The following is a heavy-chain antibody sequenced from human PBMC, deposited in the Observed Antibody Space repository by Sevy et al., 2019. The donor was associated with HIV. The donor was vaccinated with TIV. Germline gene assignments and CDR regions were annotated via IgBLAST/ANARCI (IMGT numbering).Heavy chain of an antibody. CDR3: ATTKDYYESSGYPFDY. Sequence: ASVKVSCKVSGCTLTQLSMNWVRQAPGKGLEWMGSFDPEDGETIYAQKFQGRVTMTEDRSTDTAYMDLSSLRSEDTAVYYCATTKDYYESSGYPFDYWGQGTLVTVSS. V-gene: IGHV1-24*01. CDR1: GCTLTQLS. J-gene: IGHJ4*02. CDR2: FDPEDGET. D-gene: IGHD3-22*01.